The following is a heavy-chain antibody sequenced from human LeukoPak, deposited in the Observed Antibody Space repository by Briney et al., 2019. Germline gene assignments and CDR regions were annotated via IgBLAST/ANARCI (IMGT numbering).Heavy chain of an antibody. D-gene: IGHD1-14*01. Sequence: SETLSLTCTVSGASLTDYFWSWIRQPPGKGLEWIAYSHYNGETKYNPSLKSRITISVDTSKNHFSLKLSSVTAADTAVYFCARQAGGTAAFDIWGQGTTVTVSA. CDR1: GASLTDYF. J-gene: IGHJ3*02. CDR3: ARQAGGTAAFDI. V-gene: IGHV4-59*08. CDR2: SHYNGET.